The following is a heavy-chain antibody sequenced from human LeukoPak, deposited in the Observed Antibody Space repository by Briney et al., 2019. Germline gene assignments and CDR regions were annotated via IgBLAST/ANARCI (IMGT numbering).Heavy chain of an antibody. CDR1: GYTFPGYH. CDR3: TRDRQYTATMWFDT. V-gene: IGHV1-2*02. Sequence: ASVKVSCKASGYTFPGYHVHWVRQAPGQGLEWMGWINPNSGGTNSAQKFQGRVTMTRDTPISKAYMELSGLTSDDTAISFCTRDRQYTATMWFDTWGQGTLVTVSS. D-gene: IGHD5-18*01. CDR2: INPNSGGT. J-gene: IGHJ5*02.